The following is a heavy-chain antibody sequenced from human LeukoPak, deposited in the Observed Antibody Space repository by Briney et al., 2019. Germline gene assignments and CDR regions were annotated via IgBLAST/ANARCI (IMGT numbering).Heavy chain of an antibody. V-gene: IGHV3-20*04. D-gene: IGHD3-10*01. CDR2: INWNGDST. J-gene: IGHJ4*02. CDR3: AREAYGHNEFDY. CDR1: GFTFSSYA. Sequence: GGSLRLSCAASGFTFSSYAMSWVRQAPGKGLEWVSGINWNGDSTGYADSVKGRFTISRDNAKNSLYLQMNSLRAEDTALYYCAREAYGHNEFDYWGQGTLVTVSS.